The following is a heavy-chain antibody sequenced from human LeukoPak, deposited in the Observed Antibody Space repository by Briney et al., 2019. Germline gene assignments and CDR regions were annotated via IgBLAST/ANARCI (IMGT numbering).Heavy chain of an antibody. CDR2: INHSGST. CDR3: ARKIPCSGGSCYPINS. Sequence: SETLSLTCAVYGGSFSGYYWSWIRQPPGKGLEWIGEINHSGSTNYNPSLKSRVTISVDTSKNQFSLKLSSVTAADTAVYYCARKIPCSGGSCYPINSWGQGTMVTVSS. J-gene: IGHJ3*02. V-gene: IGHV4-34*01. D-gene: IGHD2-15*01. CDR1: GGSFSGYY.